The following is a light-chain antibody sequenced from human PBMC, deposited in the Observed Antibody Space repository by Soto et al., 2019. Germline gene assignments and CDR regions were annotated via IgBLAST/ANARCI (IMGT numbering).Light chain of an antibody. V-gene: IGKV1-39*01. Sequence: DIQMTQSPSSLSASVGDRVTITCRASQNISSYLNWYQQKPGKAPKLLIYAASSLQSGVPSRFSGSGSGTDFTLIISRLEPEDFAVYYCQQYGNSPWTFGHGTKVDIK. CDR3: QQYGNSPWT. J-gene: IGKJ1*01. CDR1: QNISSY. CDR2: AAS.